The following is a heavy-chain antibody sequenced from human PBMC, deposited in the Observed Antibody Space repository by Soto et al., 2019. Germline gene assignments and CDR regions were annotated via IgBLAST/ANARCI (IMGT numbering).Heavy chain of an antibody. J-gene: IGHJ5*02. CDR2: ISSSSSYI. D-gene: IGHD3-10*01. Sequence: GGSLRLSCAASGFTFSSYSMNWVRQAPGKGLEWVSSISSSSSYIYYADSVKGRFTISRDNAKNSLYLQMNSLRAEDTAVYYCARDVIGGWGDNWFDPWGQGTLVTVSS. V-gene: IGHV3-21*01. CDR1: GFTFSSYS. CDR3: ARDVIGGWGDNWFDP.